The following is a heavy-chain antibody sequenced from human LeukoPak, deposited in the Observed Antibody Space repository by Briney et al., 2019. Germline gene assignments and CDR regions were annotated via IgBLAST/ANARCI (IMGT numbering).Heavy chain of an antibody. Sequence: SETLSLTCTVSGGSITISSYYWGWLRQPPGKGLEWIGSIYYSGNTYYNPSLKSRVSISVDTSNNQFSLKLSSVTAADTAVYYCARGLLYSGSFARNWFDSWGRGTLVTVSS. CDR1: GGSITISSYY. CDR2: IYYSGNT. J-gene: IGHJ5*01. V-gene: IGHV4-39*01. D-gene: IGHD1-26*01. CDR3: ARGLLYSGSFARNWFDS.